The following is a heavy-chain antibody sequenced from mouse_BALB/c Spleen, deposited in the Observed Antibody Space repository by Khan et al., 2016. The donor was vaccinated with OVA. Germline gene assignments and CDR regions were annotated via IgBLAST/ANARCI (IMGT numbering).Heavy chain of an antibody. CDR1: GYTFTDYN. V-gene: IGHV1-77*01. D-gene: IGHD2-10*02. CDR2: IYPGSDNT. CDR3: ARVWAAWFPY. J-gene: IGHJ3*01. Sequence: VQLQQSGAELARPGASVKLSCKTSGYTFTDYNINWMRQRTGQGLEWIGEIYPGSDNTFYNEKFRGKATLTADKSSSTAYMQLSSLTSEDSAVYCCARVWAAWFPYWGQGTLVTVSA.